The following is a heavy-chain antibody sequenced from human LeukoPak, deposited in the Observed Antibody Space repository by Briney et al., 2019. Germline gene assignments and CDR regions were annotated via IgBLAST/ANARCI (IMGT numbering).Heavy chain of an antibody. CDR1: GGSISSYY. J-gene: IGHJ6*03. CDR2: VSYSGST. CDR3: ARAPIGYYYDISGYSQVYYYYMDV. D-gene: IGHD3-22*01. Sequence: SETLSLTCTVSGGSISSYYWSWIRQPPGKGLEWIGYVSYSGSTNYNPSLKSRVTISIDTSKNQFSLKLTSVTAADTAVYYCARAPIGYYYDISGYSQVYYYYMDVWGKGTTVTISS. V-gene: IGHV4-59*01.